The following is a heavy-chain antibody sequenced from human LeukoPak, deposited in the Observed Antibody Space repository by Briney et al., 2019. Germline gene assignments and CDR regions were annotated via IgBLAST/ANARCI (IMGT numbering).Heavy chain of an antibody. Sequence: GGSLRLSCAASEFMFSSYWMNWVRQAPGKGLVWVSRISSDGSNRVYADFVKGRFTISRDNAKNTLYLQMDSLRAEDTAIYYCARGRPYGMDVWGQGTTATVSS. V-gene: IGHV3-74*01. CDR1: EFMFSSYW. CDR2: ISSDGSNR. CDR3: ARGRPYGMDV. J-gene: IGHJ6*02.